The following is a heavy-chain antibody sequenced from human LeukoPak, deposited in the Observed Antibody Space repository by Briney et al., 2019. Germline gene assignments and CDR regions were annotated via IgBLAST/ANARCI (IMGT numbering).Heavy chain of an antibody. V-gene: IGHV3-13*01. CDR2: IGSAGDT. D-gene: IGHD3-22*01. Sequence: GGSLRLSCAASGFTFSSYDMHWVRQATGKGLEWVSAIGSAGDTYYPGSVKGRFTISRESAKNSSYLQMNSLRVEDTAVYYCAATYSYDSSGYYPYWGQGALVTDSS. J-gene: IGHJ4*02. CDR3: AATYSYDSSGYYPY. CDR1: GFTFSSYD.